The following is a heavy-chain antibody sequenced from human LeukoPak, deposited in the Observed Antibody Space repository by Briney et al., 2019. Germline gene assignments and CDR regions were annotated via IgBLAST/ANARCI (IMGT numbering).Heavy chain of an antibody. D-gene: IGHD6-6*01. Sequence: GESLKISCKSSGNSFTNYWIAWVRQMPGKGLEWMGIIYPGDSDTRYSPSFQGQVTISADKSIGTAYLQWSSLKASDTAMYYCARQGSSSGVDYWGQGTLVTVSS. CDR2: IYPGDSDT. J-gene: IGHJ4*02. V-gene: IGHV5-51*01. CDR3: ARQGSSSGVDY. CDR1: GNSFTNYW.